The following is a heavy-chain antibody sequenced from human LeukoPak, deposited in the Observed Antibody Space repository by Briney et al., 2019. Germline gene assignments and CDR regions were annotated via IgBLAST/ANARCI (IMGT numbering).Heavy chain of an antibody. CDR2: VSGSGGST. CDR3: AKWNHDSSGYYDDAFDI. D-gene: IGHD3-22*01. V-gene: IGHV3-23*01. Sequence: GGSLRLSCAASGFTFSSYAMSWVRQAPGKGLEWVSAVSGSGGSTYYADSVKGRFTISRDNSKNTLYLQMNSLRAEDTAVYYCAKWNHDSSGYYDDAFDIWGQGTMVTVSS. CDR1: GFTFSSYA. J-gene: IGHJ3*02.